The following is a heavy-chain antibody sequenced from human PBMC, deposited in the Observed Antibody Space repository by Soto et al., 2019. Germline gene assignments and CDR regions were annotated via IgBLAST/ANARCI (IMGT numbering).Heavy chain of an antibody. V-gene: IGHV3-23*01. CDR2: ISGSGGST. CDR1: EFTFSSYA. J-gene: IGHJ4*02. CDR3: AKDRSSVGATNYFDY. Sequence: GGSLRLSCAASEFTFSSYAMSWVRQAPGKGLEWVSAISGSGGSTYYADSVKGRFTISRDNSKNTLYLQMNSLRAEDTAVYYCAKDRSSVGATNYFDYWGQGTLVTVSS. D-gene: IGHD1-26*01.